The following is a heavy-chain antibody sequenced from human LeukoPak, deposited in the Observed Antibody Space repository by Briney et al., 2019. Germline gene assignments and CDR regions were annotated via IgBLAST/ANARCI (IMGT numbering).Heavy chain of an antibody. CDR2: INQDGNRE. CDR3: ATTFPYCSDGTCAL. D-gene: IGHD2-15*01. V-gene: IGHV3-7*01. CDR1: GITFSRCW. Sequence: GGSLRLSCTVSGITFSRCWMSWVRQAPGKGLEWVANINQDGNRENYVDSVKGRFSISRDNAKNSLFLQMHSLRAEDTAVYYCATTFPYCSDGTCALGGQGTLVTVSS. J-gene: IGHJ4*02.